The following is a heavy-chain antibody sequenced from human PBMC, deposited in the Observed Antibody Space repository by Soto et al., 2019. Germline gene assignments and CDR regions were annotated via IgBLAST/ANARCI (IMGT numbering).Heavy chain of an antibody. CDR2: IYKSTTT. D-gene: IGHD2-15*01. V-gene: IGHV4-30-4*02. CDR3: ARGRYCLTGRCFPNWFDS. CDR1: GDSISTVDYF. Sequence: SDTLSLTCSVSGDSISTVDYFWAWIRQPPGQALEYIGYIYKSTTTYYNPSFESRVAISLDTSKSQFSLNVTSVTAADTAVYFCARGRYCLTGRCFPNWFDSWGQGTLVTVSS. J-gene: IGHJ5*01.